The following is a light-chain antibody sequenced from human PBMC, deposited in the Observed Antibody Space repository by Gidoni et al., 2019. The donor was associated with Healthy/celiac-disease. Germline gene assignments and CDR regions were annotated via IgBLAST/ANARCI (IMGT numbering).Light chain of an antibody. Sequence: DIQMTQSPSTLSASVGDRVTITCRASQIISSWLAWYQQKPGEAPKLLIYKAASLESGVPSRFCGSGSATEFTLTISSLQPDDVATYYCQQYNSYSSTWTFGQXTKVEIK. V-gene: IGKV1-5*03. CDR1: QIISSW. J-gene: IGKJ1*01. CDR3: QQYNSYSSTWT. CDR2: KAA.